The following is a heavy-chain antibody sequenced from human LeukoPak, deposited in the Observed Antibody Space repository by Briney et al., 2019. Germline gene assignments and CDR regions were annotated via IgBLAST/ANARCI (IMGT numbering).Heavy chain of an antibody. D-gene: IGHD3-10*01. V-gene: IGHV3-23*01. J-gene: IGHJ4*02. CDR3: AKELWFGEFSY. CDR2: ISGSGGST. CDR1: GFTFSSYA. Sequence: GGSLRLSCAASGFTFSSYAMSWVRQAPGKGLEWVSAISGSGGSTYYADSVKGRFTISRDNSKNTLYLQMNRLRAEDAAVYYCAKELWFGEFSYWGQGTLVTVSS.